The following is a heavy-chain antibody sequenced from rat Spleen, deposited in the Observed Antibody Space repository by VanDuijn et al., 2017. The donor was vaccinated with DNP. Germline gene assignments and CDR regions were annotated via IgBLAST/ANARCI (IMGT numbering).Heavy chain of an antibody. CDR3: ARYSGYYWYLDF. D-gene: IGHD1-1*01. Sequence: EVRLQESGPGLVKPSQSLSLTCSVTGYSITSNYWAWIRKFPGNKMEWIGHISYSGSTSYNPSLKSRISITRDTSKNQFFLQLNSVTTEDTATYYCARYSGYYWYLDFWGPGTMVTVSS. J-gene: IGHJ1*01. CDR1: GYSITSNY. CDR2: ISYSGST. V-gene: IGHV3-1*01.